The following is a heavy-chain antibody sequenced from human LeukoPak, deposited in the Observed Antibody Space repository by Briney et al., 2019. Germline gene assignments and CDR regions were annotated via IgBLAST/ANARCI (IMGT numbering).Heavy chain of an antibody. D-gene: IGHD4-23*01. V-gene: IGHV3-9*01. CDR3: ASEKGLRWSTSYYFDY. Sequence: QPGRSLRLSCAASGFTFDDYAMHWVRQAPGKGLEWVSGISWNSGSIGYADSVKGRFTISRDNAKNSLYLQMNSLRAEDTAVYYCASEKGLRWSTSYYFDYWGQGTLVTVSS. J-gene: IGHJ4*02. CDR2: ISWNSGSI. CDR1: GFTFDDYA.